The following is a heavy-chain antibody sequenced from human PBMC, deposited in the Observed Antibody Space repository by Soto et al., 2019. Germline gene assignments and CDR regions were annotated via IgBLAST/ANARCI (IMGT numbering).Heavy chain of an antibody. V-gene: IGHV4-59*01. CDR2: ISYSGST. D-gene: IGHD2-15*01. Sequence: QVQLQESGPGLVKPSETLSLTCTVSGGSISSYYWSWFRQPPGKGLEWIGYISYSGSTNYNPSLKSRVTISVDTSKNQFSLKLSSVTAADTAVYYCARSYRRYCSGGSCYSYYYYYMDVWGKGTTVTVSS. CDR3: ARSYRRYCSGGSCYSYYYYYMDV. J-gene: IGHJ6*03. CDR1: GGSISSYY.